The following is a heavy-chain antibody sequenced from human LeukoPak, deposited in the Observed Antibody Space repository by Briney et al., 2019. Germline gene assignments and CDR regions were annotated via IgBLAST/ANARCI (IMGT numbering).Heavy chain of an antibody. CDR3: ARVLNYDFLTGSYPCFDP. CDR1: GGSISSYY. D-gene: IGHD3-9*01. CDR2: IYYSGST. Sequence: SETLSFTCTVSGGSISSYYWSWIRQPPGKGLEWIGYIYYSGSTNYNPSLKSRATISVDTSKNQFSLKLSSVTAADTAVYYCARVLNYDFLTGSYPCFDPWGQGTLVTVSS. V-gene: IGHV4-59*01. J-gene: IGHJ5*02.